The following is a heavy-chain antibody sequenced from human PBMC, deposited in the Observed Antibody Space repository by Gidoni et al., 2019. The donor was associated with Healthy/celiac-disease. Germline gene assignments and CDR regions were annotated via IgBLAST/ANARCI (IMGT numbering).Heavy chain of an antibody. J-gene: IGHJ6*02. V-gene: IGHV3-30*04. CDR1: GFTFSSYA. Sequence: QVQLVESGGGVVQPGRSLRLSCAASGFTFSSYAMHWVRQAPGKGLEWVAVISYEGINKYYADSVKGRFTISRDNSKNTLYLQMNSLRAEDTAVYYCARDLKGFLEGYGMYVWGQGTTVTVSS. CDR2: ISYEGINK. D-gene: IGHD3-3*01. CDR3: ARDLKGFLEGYGMYV.